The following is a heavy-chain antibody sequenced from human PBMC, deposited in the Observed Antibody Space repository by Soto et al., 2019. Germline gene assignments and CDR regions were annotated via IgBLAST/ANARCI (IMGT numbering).Heavy chain of an antibody. J-gene: IGHJ4*02. V-gene: IGHV4-4*02. CDR2: IYHSGST. CDR3: ATAFSRSWYFDY. D-gene: IGHD6-13*01. Sequence: QVQLQESGPGLVKPSGTLSLTCAVSGGSISSSNWWSWDRKPPGKGLEWIGGIYHSGSTNNNPSLKSRVPISVDKSKNQYPLKLSSVTAADTAVYYCATAFSRSWYFDYWGQGTLVTVSS. CDR1: GGSISSSNW.